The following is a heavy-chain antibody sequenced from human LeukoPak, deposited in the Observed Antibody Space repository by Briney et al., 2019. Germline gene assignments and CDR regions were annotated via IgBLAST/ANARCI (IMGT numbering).Heavy chain of an antibody. CDR3: ARVDMATIHLDC. CDR2: IYSGGST. Sequence: PGGSLRLSCAASGFTFSSYWMHWVRQAPGKGLEWVSVIYSGGSTYYADSVKGRFTISRDNSKNTMNLQMNSLRAEDTAVYYCARVDMATIHLDCWGQGTLVTVSS. V-gene: IGHV3-66*01. CDR1: GFTFSSYW. D-gene: IGHD5-24*01. J-gene: IGHJ4*02.